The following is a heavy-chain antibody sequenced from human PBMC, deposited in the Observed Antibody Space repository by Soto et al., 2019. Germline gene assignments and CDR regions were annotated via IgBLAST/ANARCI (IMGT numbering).Heavy chain of an antibody. Sequence: EVHLVESGGGLVQPGGSLRVSCVASGFNFNTYSLNWVRQAPGEGLEWIAYISSGSRNIFYADSVKGRFTISRDNAKNSLFLQITSLRAEDTAIYYCALDEQQVDCFDYWGQGTLVSVSS. CDR1: GFNFNTYS. V-gene: IGHV3-48*01. J-gene: IGHJ4*02. CDR3: ALDEQQVDCFDY. D-gene: IGHD6-13*01. CDR2: ISSGSRNI.